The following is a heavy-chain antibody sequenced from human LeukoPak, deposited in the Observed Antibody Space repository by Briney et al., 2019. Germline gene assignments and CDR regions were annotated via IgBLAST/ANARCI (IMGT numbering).Heavy chain of an antibody. D-gene: IGHD6-19*01. Sequence: SETLSLTCTVSGGSISSKYWSWIRQPPGKGLEWIGYVSNSETTNYNPSLKSRVAISIDTSKNQVSLRLSSVTAADTAVYYCARAVADNPFDYWGQGTLVTVSS. CDR3: ARAVADNPFDY. V-gene: IGHV4-59*08. CDR2: VSNSETT. J-gene: IGHJ4*02. CDR1: GGSISSKY.